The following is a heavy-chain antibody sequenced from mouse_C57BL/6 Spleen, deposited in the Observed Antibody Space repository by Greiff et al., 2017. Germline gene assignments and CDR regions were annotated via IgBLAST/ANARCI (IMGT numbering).Heavy chain of an antibody. CDR3: VRHEDYYGSPLDY. Sequence: EVHLVESGGGLVQPKGSLKLSCAASGFSFNTYAMNWVRQAPGKGLEWVARIRSKSNNYATYYADSVKDRFTISRDDSESMLYLQMNNLKTEDTAMYYCVRHEDYYGSPLDYWGQGTTLTVSS. V-gene: IGHV10-1*01. CDR1: GFSFNTYA. D-gene: IGHD1-1*01. J-gene: IGHJ2*01. CDR2: IRSKSNNYAT.